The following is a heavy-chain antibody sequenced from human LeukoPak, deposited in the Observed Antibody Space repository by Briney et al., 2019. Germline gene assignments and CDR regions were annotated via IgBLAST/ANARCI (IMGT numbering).Heavy chain of an antibody. CDR2: IKQDGSEK. CDR3: ARDQISHYYYYYGMDV. Sequence: GGSLRLSCAASGFTFSSYWMSWVRQAPGKGLEWVANIKQDGSEKYYVDSVKGRFTISRDNAKNSLYLQMNSLRAEDTAVYYCARDQISHYYYYYGMDVWGQGTTVTVSS. CDR1: GFTFSSYW. J-gene: IGHJ6*02. V-gene: IGHV3-7*01.